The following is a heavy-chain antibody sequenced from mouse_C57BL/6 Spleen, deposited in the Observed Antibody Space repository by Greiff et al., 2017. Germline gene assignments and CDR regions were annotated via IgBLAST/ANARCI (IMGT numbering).Heavy chain of an antibody. J-gene: IGHJ4*01. CDR1: GYTFTEYT. V-gene: IGHV1-62-2*01. Sequence: VKLQESGAELVKPGASVKLSCKASGYTFTEYTIHWVKQRSGQGLEWIGWFYPGSGSIKNNEKFKDKATLTADKSSRTVYMELSRLTSEDAAVYFCARHEGIGAMDYWGQGTSVTVSS. CDR3: ARHEGIGAMDY. CDR2: FYPGSGSI. D-gene: IGHD3-1*01.